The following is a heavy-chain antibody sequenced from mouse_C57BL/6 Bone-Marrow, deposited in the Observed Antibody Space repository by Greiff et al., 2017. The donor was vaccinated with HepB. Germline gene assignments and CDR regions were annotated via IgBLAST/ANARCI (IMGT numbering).Heavy chain of an antibody. CDR1: GFTFSSYG. D-gene: IGHD4-1*01. J-gene: IGHJ2*01. V-gene: IGHV5-6*01. CDR3: ARHPGTLYYFDY. Sequence: VQRVESGGDLVKPGGSLKLSCAASGFTFSSYGMSWVRQTPDKRLEWVATISSGGSYTYYPDSVKGRFTISRDNAKNTLYLQMSSLKSEDTAMYYCARHPGTLYYFDYWGQGTTLTVSS. CDR2: ISSGGSYT.